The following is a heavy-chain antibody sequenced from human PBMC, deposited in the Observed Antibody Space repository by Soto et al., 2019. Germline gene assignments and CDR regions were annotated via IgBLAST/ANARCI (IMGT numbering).Heavy chain of an antibody. CDR2: ISYDGRNK. D-gene: IGHD3-16*01. J-gene: IGHJ6*02. CDR3: ANNAWGVMLYYYGMDV. V-gene: IGHV3-30-3*01. CDR1: GFTFSSYA. Sequence: QVQLVESGGGVVQPGRSLRLSCAASGFTFSSYAMHWVRQAPGKGLEWVAVISYDGRNKYYADSVKGRFTISRDNSKNTLYLQMNSLRAEDTAVYYCANNAWGVMLYYYGMDVWGQGTTVTVSS.